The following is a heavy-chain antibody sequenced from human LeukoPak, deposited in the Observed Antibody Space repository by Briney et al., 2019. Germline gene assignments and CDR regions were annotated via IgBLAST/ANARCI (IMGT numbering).Heavy chain of an antibody. Sequence: SETLSLTCTVSGGSISNYYWSWIRQSPGKGLEWIGYMSYSGSTNYNPSLKSRVTISVDTSKNQFSLKLSSVTAADTAVYYCARSSDDFWSGYPYDYWGQGTLVTVSS. D-gene: IGHD3-3*01. CDR3: ARSSDDFWSGYPYDY. CDR2: MSYSGST. V-gene: IGHV4-59*08. J-gene: IGHJ4*02. CDR1: GGSISNYY.